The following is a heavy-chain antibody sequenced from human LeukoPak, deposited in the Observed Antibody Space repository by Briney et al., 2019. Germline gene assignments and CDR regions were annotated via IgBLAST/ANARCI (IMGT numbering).Heavy chain of an antibody. CDR3: ARDRGSYE. Sequence: RGSLRLSCAASRVTSSRDSINSVRRSPGKGLEWVSAITSSSSYVYYADSVNGRFTIYRDNAKNSLYLQMNSLRAEDTAVYYCARDRGSYEWG. CDR2: ITSSSSYV. CDR1: RVTSSRDS. J-gene: IGHJ6*01. V-gene: IGHV3-21*01. D-gene: IGHD1-26*01.